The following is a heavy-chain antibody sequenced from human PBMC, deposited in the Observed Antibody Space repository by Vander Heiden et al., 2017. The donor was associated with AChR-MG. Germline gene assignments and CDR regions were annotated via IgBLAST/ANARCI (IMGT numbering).Heavy chain of an antibody. V-gene: IGHV4-34*01. Sequence: QVQLQQWGAGLLKPSETLSLTCAVYGGSFSGYYWSWIRQPPGKGLEWIGEINHSGSTNYNPSLKSRVTISVDTSKNQFSLKLSSVTAADTAVYYCARGGGIGSSWSRYYYYYGMDVWGQGTTVTVSS. CDR3: ARGGGIGSSWSRYYYYYGMDV. D-gene: IGHD6-13*01. J-gene: IGHJ6*02. CDR2: INHSGST. CDR1: GGSFSGYY.